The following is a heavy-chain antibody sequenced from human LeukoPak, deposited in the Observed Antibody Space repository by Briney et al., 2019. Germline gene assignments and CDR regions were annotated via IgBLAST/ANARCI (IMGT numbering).Heavy chain of an antibody. CDR1: GGTFSSYA. V-gene: IGHV1-69*04. CDR3: ARGAAAGRRVDY. D-gene: IGHD6-13*01. J-gene: IGHJ4*02. CDR2: IIPILGIA. Sequence: SVKVSCKASGGTFSSYAISWVRQAPGQGLEWMGRIIPILGIANYAQKFQGRVTITADKSTSTAYMELSSLRSEDTAVYYCARGAAAGRRVDYWGQGTLVTVSS.